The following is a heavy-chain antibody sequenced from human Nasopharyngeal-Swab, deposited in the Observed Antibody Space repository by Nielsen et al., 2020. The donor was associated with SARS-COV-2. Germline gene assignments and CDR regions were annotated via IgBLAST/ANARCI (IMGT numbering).Heavy chain of an antibody. J-gene: IGHJ5*02. CDR3: AKDCGWGCLVVVPGSMFDR. CDR2: ISMSGGST. V-gene: IGHV3-23*01. CDR1: GFTFSSYA. Sequence: GGSLRLSCAASGFTFSSYAMNWVRQAPGKGLEWVSTISMSGGSTNYADSVKGRFTISRDNSRNTLYLQMNSLRAEDTAVYYCAKDCGWGCLVVVPGSMFDRWGQGTPVTVSS. D-gene: IGHD2-2*01.